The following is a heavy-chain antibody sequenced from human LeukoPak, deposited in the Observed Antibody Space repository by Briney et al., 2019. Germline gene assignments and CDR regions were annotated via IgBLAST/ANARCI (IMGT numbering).Heavy chain of an antibody. CDR2: IYYSGST. Sequence: PSEILSLTCTVSGGSISSSSYYWGWIRQPPGTGLEWIGSIYYSGSTYYNPSLKSRVTISVDTSKNQFSLKLSSVTAADTAVYCCARSMKLAYYYDSSGYSQSPNDAFDIWGQGTMVTVSS. CDR3: ARSMKLAYYYDSSGYSQSPNDAFDI. J-gene: IGHJ3*02. CDR1: GGSISSSSYY. D-gene: IGHD3-22*01. V-gene: IGHV4-39*07.